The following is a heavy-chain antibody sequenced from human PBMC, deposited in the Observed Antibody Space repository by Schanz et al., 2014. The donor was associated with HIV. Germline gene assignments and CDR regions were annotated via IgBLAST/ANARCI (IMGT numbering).Heavy chain of an antibody. V-gene: IGHV3-74*02. CDR1: GFTFGTTW. CDR2: ITPDGSVT. Sequence: EVQLLESGGGVVQPGGSLRLSCAASGFTFGTTWMYWVRQGPGKGLTWVSYITPDGSVTYADSVKGRFTASRDSSKNTLFLQMNSLRVEDTATYYCRVFMFTYDVWGQGTMVTVSS. D-gene: IGHD3-16*01. J-gene: IGHJ3*01. CDR3: RVFMFTYDV.